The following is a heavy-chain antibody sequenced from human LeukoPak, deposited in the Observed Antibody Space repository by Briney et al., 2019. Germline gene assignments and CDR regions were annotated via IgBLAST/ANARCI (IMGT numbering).Heavy chain of an antibody. J-gene: IGHJ4*02. Sequence: QSGGSLRLSCAASGFTFSSYEMNWVRQAPGKGLEWVSYISSSGSTIYYADSVKGRFTISRDNDKNSLYLQMNSLRAEDTAVYYCARVIGVAGAYWGQGTLVTVSS. CDR2: ISSSGSTI. CDR3: ARVIGVAGAY. V-gene: IGHV3-48*03. CDR1: GFTFSSYE. D-gene: IGHD6-19*01.